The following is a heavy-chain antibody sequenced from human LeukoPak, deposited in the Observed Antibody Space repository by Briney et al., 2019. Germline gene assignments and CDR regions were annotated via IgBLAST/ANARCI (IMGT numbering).Heavy chain of an antibody. CDR2: ISAYNGNT. J-gene: IGHJ6*03. CDR1: GYTFTSYG. V-gene: IGHV1-18*01. CDR3: ARDSGDILTGYYPNYYYYYMDV. D-gene: IGHD3-9*01. Sequence: GASVKVSCKASGYTFTSYGISWVRQAPGQGLEWMGWISAYNGNTNYAQKLQGRVTMTTDTSTSTAYMELRSLRSDDTAVYYCARDSGDILTGYYPNYYYYYMDVWGKGTTVTVSS.